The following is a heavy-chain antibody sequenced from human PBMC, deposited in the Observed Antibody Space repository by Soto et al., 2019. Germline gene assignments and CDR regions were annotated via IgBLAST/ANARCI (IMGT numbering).Heavy chain of an antibody. Sequence: EVQLVESGGGLVQPGGSLRLSCAASGFTFRTYWMHWVRQTPGKGLMWVSRIDDTGTIITYAYSVRGRFSISRDNDKNTLYLQTDILRAEDTAIYYCARDQTVNGPTTFDYCGQGTLVTVSS. J-gene: IGHJ4*02. CDR2: IDDTGTII. V-gene: IGHV3-74*01. CDR3: ARDQTVNGPTTFDY. D-gene: IGHD2-8*01. CDR1: GFTFRTYW.